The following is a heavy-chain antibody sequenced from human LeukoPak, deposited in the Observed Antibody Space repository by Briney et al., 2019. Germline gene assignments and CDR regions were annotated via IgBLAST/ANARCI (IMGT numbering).Heavy chain of an antibody. V-gene: IGHV3-15*01. J-gene: IGHJ4*02. CDR2: LKSNPDGGTA. D-gene: IGHD3-3*01. CDR3: TTLAHDVHY. Sequence: GGSLRLFCGASGFIFRNAWMTWVRQAPGKGLEWVGRLKSNPDGGTADYAAPVKGRFTISRDDSRNTLYLQVNNLKLEDTAVYYCTTLAHDVHYWGQGALVTVSS. CDR1: GFIFRNAW.